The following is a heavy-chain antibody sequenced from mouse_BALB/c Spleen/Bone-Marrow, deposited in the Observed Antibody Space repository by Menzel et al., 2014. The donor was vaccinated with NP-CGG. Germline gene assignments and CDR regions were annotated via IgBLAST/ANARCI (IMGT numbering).Heavy chain of an antibody. Sequence: EVHLVESGPGLVKPSQSLSLTCSVTGYSITSRYYWNWIRQFPGNKLQWMGYINYAGSDNYNPSLKNRISITRDTSKNQFFLKLNSVTTEDTATYYCARGRDYYGNYFDYWGQGTTLTVSS. CDR2: INYAGSD. CDR3: ARGRDYYGNYFDY. V-gene: IGHV3-6*02. J-gene: IGHJ2*01. CDR1: GYSITSRYY. D-gene: IGHD1-1*01.